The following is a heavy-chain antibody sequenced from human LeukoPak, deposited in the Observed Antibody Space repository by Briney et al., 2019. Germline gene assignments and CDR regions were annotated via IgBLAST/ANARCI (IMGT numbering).Heavy chain of an antibody. CDR1: GGSSSSNSYY. J-gene: IGHJ5*02. V-gene: IGHV4-39*01. D-gene: IGHD2-15*01. CDR3: ARRGYCSGGSCYYNWFDP. CDR2: IYYSGST. Sequence: SETLSLTCAVSGGSSSSNSYYWGWIRQPPGKGLEWIGSIYYSGSTYYNPSLKSRVTISVDTSKNQFSLKLSSVTAADTAVYYCARRGYCSGGSCYYNWFDPWGQGTLVTVSS.